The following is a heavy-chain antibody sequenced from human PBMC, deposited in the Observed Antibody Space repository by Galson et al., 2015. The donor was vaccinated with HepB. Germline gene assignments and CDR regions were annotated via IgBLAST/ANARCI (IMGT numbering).Heavy chain of an antibody. CDR1: GFIFSSYG. D-gene: IGHD2/OR15-2a*01. CDR2: IWSDGSNN. Sequence: SLSLSCATSGFIFSSYGLHWVRQAPGKGLEWVANIWSDGSNNNYADSVKGRFTVSRDNSKNTVYLQMNSLRAEDTAVYYCAKELRNSNPFDYWGQGTLVTVSS. V-gene: IGHV3-33*03. J-gene: IGHJ4*02. CDR3: AKELRNSNPFDY.